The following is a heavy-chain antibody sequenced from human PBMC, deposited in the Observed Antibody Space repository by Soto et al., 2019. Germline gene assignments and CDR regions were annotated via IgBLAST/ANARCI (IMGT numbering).Heavy chain of an antibody. CDR3: AKIVDNGGIHD. CDR2: ISGNGAGT. Sequence: EVQLLESGGGLVQPGGSLRLSCAASRFTFSSYGMSWVRQAPGKGLEWVSSISGNGAGTYYADSVKGRFTISRDNSKNTLYLQMNSLRAEDTAVYFCAKIVDNGGIHDWGQGTRVTVSS. CDR1: RFTFSSYG. V-gene: IGHV3-23*01. D-gene: IGHD1-26*01. J-gene: IGHJ4*02.